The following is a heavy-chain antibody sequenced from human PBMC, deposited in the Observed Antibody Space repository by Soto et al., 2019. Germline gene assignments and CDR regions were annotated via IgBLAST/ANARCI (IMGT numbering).Heavy chain of an antibody. CDR1: GFAFSTYA. V-gene: IGHV3-23*01. CDR3: AKVTKRAAAGRYEYYKYGMDV. D-gene: IGHD6-13*01. CDR2: ISGSGGSS. Sequence: GGSLRLSCAAAGFAFSTYAMTWVRQAPGKGLEWVSVISGSGGSSYYAASVKGRFTISRDNSKNTLFLQMNGLRAEDTAVYYCAKVTKRAAAGRYEYYKYGMDVWGQGTTVTISS. J-gene: IGHJ6*02.